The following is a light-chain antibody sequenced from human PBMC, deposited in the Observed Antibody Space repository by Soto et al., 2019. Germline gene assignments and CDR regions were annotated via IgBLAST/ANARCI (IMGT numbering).Light chain of an antibody. V-gene: IGKV3-11*01. Sequence: EIVLTQSPATLSLSPGERATLSCRASQSVSSYLAWYQQKPGQAPRLLIYDASNRATGIPARFSGSGSGTDFTLTISSLEPEDFAVYYCQQRSNWRGTFGQGTRLET. CDR1: QSVSSY. J-gene: IGKJ5*01. CDR3: QQRSNWRGT. CDR2: DAS.